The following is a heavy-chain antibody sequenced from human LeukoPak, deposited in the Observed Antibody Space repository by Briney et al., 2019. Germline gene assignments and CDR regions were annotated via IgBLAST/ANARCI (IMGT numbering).Heavy chain of an antibody. CDR2: IYYSGGT. D-gene: IGHD2-15*01. Sequence: SENLSLTCTVSGGSISSYYWSWIRQPPGKGLKWIGYIYYSGGTNYNPSLKSRVTISVDTSKNQFSLKLSSVTAADTAVYYCARTGSGGATSYSNWFDPWGQGTLVTVSS. J-gene: IGHJ5*02. CDR1: GGSISSYY. V-gene: IGHV4-59*01. CDR3: ARTGSGGATSYSNWFDP.